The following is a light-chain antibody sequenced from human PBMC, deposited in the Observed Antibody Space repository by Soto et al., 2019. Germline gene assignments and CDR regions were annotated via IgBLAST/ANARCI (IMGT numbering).Light chain of an antibody. J-gene: IGKJ1*01. CDR1: QSISSW. Sequence: DIELTQSPSTLSGSVGDRVTITCRASQSISSWLAWYQQKTGKAPKLLIYKASSLESGVPSRFRGSGSGTEFTLTISRLQPDDFATYYCQQYNSYSWTFGQGTKVDIK. V-gene: IGKV1-5*03. CDR3: QQYNSYSWT. CDR2: KAS.